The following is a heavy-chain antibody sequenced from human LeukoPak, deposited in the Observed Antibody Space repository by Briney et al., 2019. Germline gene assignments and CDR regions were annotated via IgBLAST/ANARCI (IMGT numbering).Heavy chain of an antibody. CDR1: GGTFSSYA. J-gene: IGHJ4*02. Sequence: GASVKVSCKASGGTFSSYAISWVRQAPGQGLEWMGGIIPIFGTANYAQKFQGRVTITTDESTSTAYMELSSLRSEDTAVYYCARGEDILTGDHWGFDYWGQGTLVTVSS. CDR2: IIPIFGTA. CDR3: ARGEDILTGDHWGFDY. D-gene: IGHD7-27*01. V-gene: IGHV1-69*05.